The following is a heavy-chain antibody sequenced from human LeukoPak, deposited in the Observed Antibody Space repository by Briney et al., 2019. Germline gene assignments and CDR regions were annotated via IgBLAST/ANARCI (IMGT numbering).Heavy chain of an antibody. Sequence: SETLSLTSIVSGGSISGYYWSWIRQSPGKGLEWIAYIYSSGSTNYNPSLKSRVTISVDTSKMEFSLKVSSVTAADTAVYYCARSMRAYIYLFDYWGQGKLVTVSS. CDR1: GGSISGYY. V-gene: IGHV4-59*01. CDR2: IYSSGST. J-gene: IGHJ4*02. CDR3: ARSMRAYIYLFDY. D-gene: IGHD5-18*01.